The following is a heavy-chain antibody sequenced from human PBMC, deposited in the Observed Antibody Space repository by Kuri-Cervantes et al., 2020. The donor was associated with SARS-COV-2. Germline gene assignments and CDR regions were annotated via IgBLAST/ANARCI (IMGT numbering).Heavy chain of an antibody. V-gene: IGHV3-30*03. Sequence: GGSLRLSCAASGFTFSSYGMHWVRQAPGKGLEWVAVISYDGSNKYYADSVKGRFTISRDNSKNTLYLQMNSLRAEDTAVYYCERDEVVVVPAAISGWYYYGMDVWGQGTTVTVSS. CDR2: ISYDGSNK. J-gene: IGHJ6*02. CDR3: ERDEVVVVPAAISGWYYYGMDV. D-gene: IGHD2-2*02. CDR1: GFTFSSYG.